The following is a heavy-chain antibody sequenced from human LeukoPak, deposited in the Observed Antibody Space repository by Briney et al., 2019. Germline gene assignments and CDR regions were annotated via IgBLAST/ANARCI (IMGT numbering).Heavy chain of an antibody. CDR2: IDPNRGDR. Sequence: ASVTVSYKTSGYTFTSLYIHWVRQAPGQGLEWMGRIDPNRGDRKFAQRFQDRVTFTTDASISTAYMELSSLGSDDTAVYYCARDNYDKRFDYWGQGTLVTVSP. CDR3: ARDNYDKRFDY. CDR1: GYTFTSLY. V-gene: IGHV1-2*06. J-gene: IGHJ4*02. D-gene: IGHD3-22*01.